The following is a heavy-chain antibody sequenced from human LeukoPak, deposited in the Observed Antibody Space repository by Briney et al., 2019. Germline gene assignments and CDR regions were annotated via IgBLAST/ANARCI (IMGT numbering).Heavy chain of an antibody. CDR2: ISSRSDAI. V-gene: IGHV3-48*01. J-gene: IGHJ4*02. D-gene: IGHD3-22*01. CDR1: GFTFSGYS. CDR3: ARGIRSNDGGAYYPYHFDY. Sequence: GGSLRLSCAASGFTFSGYSMNWVRQAPGKGLEWVSYISSRSDAIYYADSVKGRFTISRDNAKNSLFLQMNSLTAEDTAIYYCARGIRSNDGGAYYPYHFDYWGQGTLVTVSS.